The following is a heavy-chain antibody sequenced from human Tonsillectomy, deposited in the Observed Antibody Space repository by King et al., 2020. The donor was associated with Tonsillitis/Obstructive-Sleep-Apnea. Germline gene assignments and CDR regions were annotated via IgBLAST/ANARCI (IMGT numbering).Heavy chain of an antibody. V-gene: IGHV3-30*03. CDR2: ISYDGSNK. CDR3: AGDFDTIAVAGPDY. D-gene: IGHD6-19*01. CDR1: GFTFSSYD. J-gene: IGHJ4*02. Sequence: VQLVESGGGVVQPGRSLRLSCAASGFTFSSYDMHWVRQAPGKGLEWVAIISYDGSNKYYADSVKGRFTISRDNSKNTLYLQMNSLRAEDTAVYYCAGDFDTIAVAGPDYWGQGTLVTVSP.